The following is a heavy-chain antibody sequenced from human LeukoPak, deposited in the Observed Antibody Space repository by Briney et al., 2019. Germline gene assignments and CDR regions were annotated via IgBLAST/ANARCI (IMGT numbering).Heavy chain of an antibody. CDR3: ARDRWVINVWGSYRPNWFDP. CDR1: GGSISSYY. J-gene: IGHJ5*02. CDR2: IYTSGST. V-gene: IGHV4-4*07. D-gene: IGHD3-16*02. Sequence: PSETLSLTCTVSGGSISSYYWSWIRQPAGKGLEWIGRIYTSGSTNYNPSLKSRVTMSVDTSKNQFSLKLSSVTAADTAVYYCARDRWVINVWGSYRPNWFDPWGQGTLVTVSS.